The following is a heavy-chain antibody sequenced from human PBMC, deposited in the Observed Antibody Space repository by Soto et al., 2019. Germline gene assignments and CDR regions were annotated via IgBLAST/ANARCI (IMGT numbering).Heavy chain of an antibody. D-gene: IGHD6-19*01. J-gene: IGHJ4*02. V-gene: IGHV3-33*01. CDR1: GFTFSSYG. Sequence: LRLSCAASGFTFSSYGMHWVRQAPGKGLEWVAVIWYDGSNKYYADSVKGRFTISRDNSKNTLYLQMNSLRAEDTAVYYCARDPIAVAGTMDYFDYWGQGTLVTVSS. CDR3: ARDPIAVAGTMDYFDY. CDR2: IWYDGSNK.